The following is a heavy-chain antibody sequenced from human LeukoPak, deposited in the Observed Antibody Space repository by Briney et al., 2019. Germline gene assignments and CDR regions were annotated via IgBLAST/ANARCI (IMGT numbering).Heavy chain of an antibody. J-gene: IGHJ5*02. CDR3: XKXPYYYXSXGQXGTKDNWFDP. CDR2: ISGSGGST. CDR1: GFTFSSYA. Sequence: GGSLRLSCAASGFTFSSYAVSWVRQAPGKGLEWVSAISGSGGSTYYADSVKGRFTISRDNSKNTLYLQMNSLRAEGTAVYYGXKXPYYYXSXGQXGTKDNWFDPWGQGTLVTVSS. D-gene: IGHD3-22*01. V-gene: IGHV3-23*01.